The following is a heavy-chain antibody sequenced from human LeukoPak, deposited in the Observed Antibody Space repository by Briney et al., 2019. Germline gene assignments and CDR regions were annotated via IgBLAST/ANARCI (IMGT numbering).Heavy chain of an antibody. CDR3: ARDLSGSHRGADY. CDR1: GFTFSSYS. CDR2: ISSSSSYI. V-gene: IGHV3-21*01. Sequence: GGSLRLSCAASGFTFSSYSMNWDRQAPGKGLEWVSSISSSSSYIYYADSVKGRFTISRDNAKNSLYLQMNSLRAEDTAVYYCARDLSGSHRGADYWGQGTLVTVSS. J-gene: IGHJ4*02. D-gene: IGHD1-26*01.